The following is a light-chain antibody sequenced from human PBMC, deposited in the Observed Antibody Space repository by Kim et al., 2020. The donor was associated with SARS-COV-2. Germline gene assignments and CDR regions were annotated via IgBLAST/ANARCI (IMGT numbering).Light chain of an antibody. CDR3: QAWDSSTLYV. Sequence: SYELTQPPSVSVSPGQTASITCSGDKLGHKYACWYQQKPGQSPVLVIYQDSKRPSGIPERFSGSNSGNTATLTISGTQAMDEADYYCQAWDSSTLYVFGT. J-gene: IGLJ1*01. CDR1: KLGHKY. V-gene: IGLV3-1*01. CDR2: QDS.